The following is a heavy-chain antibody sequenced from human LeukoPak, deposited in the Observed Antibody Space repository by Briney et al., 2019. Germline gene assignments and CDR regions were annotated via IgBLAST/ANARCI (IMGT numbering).Heavy chain of an antibody. V-gene: IGHV4-59*01. CDR1: GDSISSYY. J-gene: IGHJ4*02. D-gene: IGHD3-9*01. Sequence: SETLSLTCTVSGDSISSYYWRWVRQPPGKGLEWIGYIYYSESTNYNPSLKSRVTISVDTSKNQFSLKLSSVTAADTAVYYCARSETGYFDWLDYWGQGTLVTVSS. CDR2: IYYSEST. CDR3: ARSETGYFDWLDY.